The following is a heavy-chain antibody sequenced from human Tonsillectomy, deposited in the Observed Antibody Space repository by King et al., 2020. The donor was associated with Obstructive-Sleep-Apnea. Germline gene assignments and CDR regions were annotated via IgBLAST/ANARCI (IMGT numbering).Heavy chain of an antibody. J-gene: IGHJ4*02. Sequence: VQLQESGPGLVKPSETLSLTCTVSGGSISSYYWSWIRQPPGKGLEWIGYIYYSGSTNYNPSLKSRVTISVDTSKNQFSLKLSSVTAADTAVYYCARDRREHYYGSGTPYYYFDYWGQGTLVTVSS. CDR3: ARDRREHYYGSGTPYYYFDY. CDR2: IYYSGST. CDR1: GGSISSYY. V-gene: IGHV4-59*01. D-gene: IGHD3-10*01.